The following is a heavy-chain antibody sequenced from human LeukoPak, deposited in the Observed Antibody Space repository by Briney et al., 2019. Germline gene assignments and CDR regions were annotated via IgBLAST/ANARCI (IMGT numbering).Heavy chain of an antibody. CDR2: VDHTGIT. V-gene: IGHV4-59*01. CDR3: ARGRVSSSTWHSTYYNYFYMDV. CDR1: GGSITMYY. Sequence: SETLSLTCTVSGGSITMYYWTWIRQPPGKGLEWIGYVDHTGITNFSPSLNGRVSISRDTTKNPFSLRVRSVTAADTAVYFCARGRVSSSTWHSTYYNYFYMDVWGKGTTVTVSS. D-gene: IGHD5-12*01. J-gene: IGHJ6*03.